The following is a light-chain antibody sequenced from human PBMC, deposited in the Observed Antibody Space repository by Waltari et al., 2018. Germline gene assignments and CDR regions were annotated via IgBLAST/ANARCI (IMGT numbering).Light chain of an antibody. Sequence: DIQMTQSPSTLSASVGDRVIFSCRASQSISKWLAWYQQKPVKAPKLLIYKASTLESGVASRFSGSGSGTEFTLTISSLQPEDFATYYCQQYNSYSLLSFGGGTKVEIK. CDR2: KAS. CDR1: QSISKW. CDR3: QQYNSYSLLS. V-gene: IGKV1-5*03. J-gene: IGKJ4*01.